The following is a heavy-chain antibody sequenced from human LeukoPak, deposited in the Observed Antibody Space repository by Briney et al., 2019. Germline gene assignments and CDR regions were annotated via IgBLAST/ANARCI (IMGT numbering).Heavy chain of an antibody. CDR2: INHSGST. CDR3: ARHSTFFGVVIIKGRVRGPFDY. D-gene: IGHD3-3*01. CDR1: GGSFSGYY. J-gene: IGHJ4*02. Sequence: SETLSLTCAVYGGSFSGYYWSWIRQPPGKGLEWIGEINHSGSTNYNPSVKSRVTISVDTSKNQFSLKLSSVTVADTAVYYCARHSTFFGVVIIKGRVRGPFDYWGQGTLVTVSS. V-gene: IGHV4-34*01.